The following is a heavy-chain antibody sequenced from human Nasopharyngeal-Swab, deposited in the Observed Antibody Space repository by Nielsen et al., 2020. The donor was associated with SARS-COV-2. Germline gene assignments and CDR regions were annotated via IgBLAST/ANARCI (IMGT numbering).Heavy chain of an antibody. D-gene: IGHD6-19*01. CDR3: ARVEAGYSSGGPYYYYGMDV. Sequence: ASVKISCKASGYTFTSYAMHCVRHAPAQRLEWMGWINAGNGNTKYSQKFQGRLTITRDTSASTAYMELSSLRSEDTAVYYCARVEAGYSSGGPYYYYGMDVWGQGTTVTVSS. J-gene: IGHJ6*02. CDR1: GYTFTSYA. V-gene: IGHV1-3*01. CDR2: INAGNGNT.